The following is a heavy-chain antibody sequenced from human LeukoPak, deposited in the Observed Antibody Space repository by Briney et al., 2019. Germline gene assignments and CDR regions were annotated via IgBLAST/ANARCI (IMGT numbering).Heavy chain of an antibody. Sequence: SETLSPTCTVSGGSVSSGSHFWSWIRQPPGNGLEWIAFMSDSGTTDSNPSLRSRVTISLDTSNNQFSLRLSSVTAADTAVYYCARVPVAGTGPDCWGQGTLVTVSS. CDR2: MSDSGTT. D-gene: IGHD6-19*01. V-gene: IGHV4-61*01. J-gene: IGHJ4*02. CDR3: ARVPVAGTGPDC. CDR1: GGSVSSGSHF.